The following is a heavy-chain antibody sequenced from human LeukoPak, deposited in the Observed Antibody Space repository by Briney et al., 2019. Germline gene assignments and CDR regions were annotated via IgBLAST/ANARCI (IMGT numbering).Heavy chain of an antibody. D-gene: IGHD5-18*01. CDR3: AKGLAPYSYGYS. Sequence: GGTLRLSCAASGFTFSSYAMSWVRQAPGKGLEWVSAISGSGGSTYYADSVKGRFTISRDNSKNTLYLQMNSLSAEDTAVNYCAKGLAPYSYGYSWGQGNLVTVSS. CDR2: ISGSGGST. J-gene: IGHJ4*02. CDR1: GFTFSSYA. V-gene: IGHV3-23*01.